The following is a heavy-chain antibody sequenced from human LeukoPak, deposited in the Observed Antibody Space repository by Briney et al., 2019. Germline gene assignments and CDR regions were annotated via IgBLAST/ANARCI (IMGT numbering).Heavy chain of an antibody. CDR2: ISHDGGNK. J-gene: IGHJ4*02. CDR1: GFAFSQFP. V-gene: IGHV3-30*03. D-gene: IGHD3-10*01. Sequence: GGSLRLSCVASGFAFSQFPVHWVRQAPGKRLEWVAFISHDGGNKKYGDSVKGRFTISRDNSKNTVYLQMYSLRPEDTALYYCARDKSYFGSGNYHYFDSWGQGALVIVSS. CDR3: ARDKSYFGSGNYHYFDS.